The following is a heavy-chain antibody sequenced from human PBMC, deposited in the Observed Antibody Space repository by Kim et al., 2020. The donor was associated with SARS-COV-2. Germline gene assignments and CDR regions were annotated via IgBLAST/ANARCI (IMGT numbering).Heavy chain of an antibody. CDR3: ARIYDGGDY. Sequence: GGRVYYADSVKGRFTISRDNAKNSLYLQMNSLRADDTAVYYCARIYDGGDYWGQGTLVTVSS. D-gene: IGHD5-12*01. J-gene: IGHJ4*02. V-gene: IGHV3-11*01. CDR2: GGRV.